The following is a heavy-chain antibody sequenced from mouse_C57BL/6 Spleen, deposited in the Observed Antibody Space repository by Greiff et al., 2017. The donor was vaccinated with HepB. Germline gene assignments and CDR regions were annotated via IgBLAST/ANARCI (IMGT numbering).Heavy chain of an antibody. CDR3: AREGGYSNSDY. J-gene: IGHJ2*01. CDR2: IHPNSGST. V-gene: IGHV1-64*01. D-gene: IGHD2-5*01. CDR1: GYTFTSYW. Sequence: VQLQQPGAELVKPGASVKLSCKASGYTFTSYWMHWVKQRPGQGLEWIGMIHPNSGSTNYNEKFKSKATLTVDKSSSTAYMQLSSLTSEDSAVYYCAREGGYSNSDYWGQGTTLTVSS.